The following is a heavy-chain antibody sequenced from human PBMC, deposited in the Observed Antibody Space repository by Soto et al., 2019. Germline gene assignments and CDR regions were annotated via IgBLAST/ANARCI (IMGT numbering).Heavy chain of an antibody. J-gene: IGHJ4*02. CDR3: ARHAGYCSGGSCYGVDY. V-gene: IGHV4-39*01. D-gene: IGHD2-15*01. CDR1: VGSISSISYY. Sequence: QLQLQESGPGLVKPSETLSLTCTVSVGSISSISYYWGWIRQPPGKGLEWIGGIYYSGSTYYYPSLKSRVTISVDTSKNQFPLKLGSVTAADTAVYYCARHAGYCSGGSCYGVDYWGQGTLVTVSS. CDR2: IYYSGST.